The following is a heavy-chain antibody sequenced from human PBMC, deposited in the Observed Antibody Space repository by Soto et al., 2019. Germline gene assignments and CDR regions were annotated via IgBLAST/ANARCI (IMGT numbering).Heavy chain of an antibody. D-gene: IGHD6-13*01. J-gene: IGHJ4*02. CDR1: GDSVSSNSAA. CDR3: ARDSRAAAGNRRYHFDY. Sequence: SQTLSLTCAISGDSVSSNSAAWNWIRQSPSRSLEWLGRTYYRSKWYNDYAVSVKSGVTINPDTSKNQFSLNLNSVTAADTAVYYCARDSRAAAGNRRYHFDYWGQGXLVTVSS. V-gene: IGHV6-1*01. CDR2: TYYRSKWYN.